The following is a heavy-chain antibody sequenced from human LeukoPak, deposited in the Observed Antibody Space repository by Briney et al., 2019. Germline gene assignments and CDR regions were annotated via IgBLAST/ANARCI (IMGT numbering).Heavy chain of an antibody. CDR3: ARKDSAGDYFDY. D-gene: IGHD2-15*01. CDR2: ISSSGSTI. Sequence: GGSLRLSCAASGSTFSSYEMNWVRQAPGKGLEWVSYISSSGSTIYYADSVKGRFTISRDNAKNSLYLQMNSLRAEDTAVYYCARKDSAGDYFDYWGQGTLVTVSS. V-gene: IGHV3-48*03. J-gene: IGHJ4*02. CDR1: GSTFSSYE.